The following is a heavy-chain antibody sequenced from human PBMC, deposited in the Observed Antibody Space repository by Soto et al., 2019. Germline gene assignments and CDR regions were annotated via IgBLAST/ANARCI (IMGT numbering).Heavy chain of an antibody. CDR2: ISAYNGNT. CDR3: ARETQYSSGWESFYYYYYYMDV. D-gene: IGHD6-19*01. J-gene: IGHJ6*03. CDR1: GYTFTSYG. V-gene: IGHV1-18*01. Sequence: ASVKVSCKASGYTFTSYGISWVRQAPGQGLEWMGWISAYNGNTNYAQKLQGRVTMTTDTSTSTAYMELRSLRSDDTAVYYCARETQYSSGWESFYYYYYYMDVWGKGTTVTVSS.